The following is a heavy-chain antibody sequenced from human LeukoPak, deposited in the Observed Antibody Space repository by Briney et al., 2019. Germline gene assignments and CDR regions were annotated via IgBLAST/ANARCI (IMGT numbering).Heavy chain of an antibody. CDR2: ISGGGGNT. CDR1: GFTFTNYA. V-gene: IGHV3-23*01. J-gene: IGHJ3*01. Sequence: GGSLRLSCAASGFTFTNYAMSWVRQAPGRGLEWVSTISGGGGNTYYADSVKGRFTISRDNSKNSLFLQMNSLRAEDTALYYCAKTGDYYDSSDYYRPDAFDVWGQGTVITVSS. CDR3: AKTGDYYDSSDYYRPDAFDV. D-gene: IGHD3-22*01.